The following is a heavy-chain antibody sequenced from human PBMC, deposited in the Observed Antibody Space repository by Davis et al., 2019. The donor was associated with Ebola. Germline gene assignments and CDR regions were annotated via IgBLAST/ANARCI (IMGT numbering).Heavy chain of an antibody. Sequence: ASVTVSCKASGYTFTSYYIHWVRQAPGQGLEWMGWIDPNSGGTNYAQKFQGRVTMTRDTSITTAYMELSRLTSDDTAVYYCARGTGEYHNYWGQGTLVTVSS. D-gene: IGHD7-27*01. CDR3: ARGTGEYHNY. J-gene: IGHJ4*02. CDR1: GYTFTSYY. V-gene: IGHV1-2*02. CDR2: IDPNSGGT.